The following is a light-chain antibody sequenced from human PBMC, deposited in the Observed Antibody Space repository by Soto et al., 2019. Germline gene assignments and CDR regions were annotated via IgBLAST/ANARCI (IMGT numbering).Light chain of an antibody. CDR1: QDISKY. Sequence: DIQMTQSPSSLSASGRDRVTITCQASQDISKYLNWYQQKPGKAPKLLVYDASNLETGVPSRFSGSGSGTDGTFTISSLQKEDSATYYCQQYDNLPRTFGQGTRLEIK. CDR2: DAS. V-gene: IGKV1-33*01. CDR3: QQYDNLPRT. J-gene: IGKJ5*01.